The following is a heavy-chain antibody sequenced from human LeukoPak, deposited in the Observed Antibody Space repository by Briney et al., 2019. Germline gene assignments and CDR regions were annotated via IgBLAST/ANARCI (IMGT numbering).Heavy chain of an antibody. Sequence: GGSLRLSCKASGFTFGDYVMNWVRQAPGMGLEWVGFIRSKTYGGTTEYGASVKGRFTISRDDSKSIAYLQMNSLKTEDTAVYHCARDLGEYSYGYDGFDYWGQGTLVTVSS. J-gene: IGHJ4*02. V-gene: IGHV3-49*04. D-gene: IGHD5-18*01. CDR2: IRSKTYGGTT. CDR3: ARDLGEYSYGYDGFDY. CDR1: GFTFGDYV.